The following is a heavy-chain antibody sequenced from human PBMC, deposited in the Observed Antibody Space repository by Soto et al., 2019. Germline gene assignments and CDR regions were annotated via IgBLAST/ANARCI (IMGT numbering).Heavy chain of an antibody. CDR2: VSPSGTT. V-gene: IGHV4-31*03. Sequence: QVQLQESGPGLVKPSQTLSLTCTVSGDSISGGYYWSWIRQHPGKGLEWIGYVSPSGTTYYNPSRNGRVSISRDTSKNQFSLEVTSVTAADTAVYHGARDRGGYGMDVWGQGTTVTVSS. CDR3: ARDRGGYGMDV. CDR1: GDSISGGYY. J-gene: IGHJ6*02.